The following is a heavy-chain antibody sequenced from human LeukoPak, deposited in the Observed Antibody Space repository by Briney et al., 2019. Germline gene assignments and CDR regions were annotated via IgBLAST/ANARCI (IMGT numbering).Heavy chain of an antibody. Sequence: ASVKVSCKAPGYTFTSYAMHWVRQAPGQRLEWMGWINAGNGNTKYSQKFQGRVTITRDTSASTAYMELSSLRSEDTAVYYCAKDFSPARHNWFDPWGQGTLVTVSS. CDR1: GYTFTSYA. V-gene: IGHV1-3*01. CDR3: AKDFSPARHNWFDP. J-gene: IGHJ5*02. CDR2: INAGNGNT.